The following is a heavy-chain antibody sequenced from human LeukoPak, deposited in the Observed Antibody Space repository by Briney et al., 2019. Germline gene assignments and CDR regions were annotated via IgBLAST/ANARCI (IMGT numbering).Heavy chain of an antibody. CDR3: AREYCSSTSCYVRWFDP. D-gene: IGHD2-2*01. V-gene: IGHV1-46*01. J-gene: IGHJ5*02. Sequence: ASVKVSCKASGYTFTSYYMHWVRQAPGQGLEWMGMINPSGGSTSYAQKFQGRVTMTRNTSISTAYMELSSLRSEDTAVYYCAREYCSSTSCYVRWFDPWGQGTLVTVSS. CDR1: GYTFTSYY. CDR2: INPSGGST.